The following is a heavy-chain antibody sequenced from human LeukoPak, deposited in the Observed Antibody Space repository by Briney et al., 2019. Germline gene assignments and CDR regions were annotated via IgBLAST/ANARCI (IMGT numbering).Heavy chain of an antibody. J-gene: IGHJ4*02. CDR2: IYSAGHT. D-gene: IGHD4-17*01. Sequence: PGGSLRLSCAASAITVSTNYMTWVRQAPGKGLEWVSVIYSAGHTFYADSVRGRFTISRDNAKNSLYLQMNSLRAEDTAVYYCVRGGPYGDYDAYWGQGTLVTVSS. V-gene: IGHV3-53*01. CDR1: AITVSTNY. CDR3: VRGGPYGDYDAY.